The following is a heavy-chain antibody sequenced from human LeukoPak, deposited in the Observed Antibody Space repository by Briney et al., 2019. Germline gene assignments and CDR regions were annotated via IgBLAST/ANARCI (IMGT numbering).Heavy chain of an antibody. CDR3: ARDPTGTNWFDS. Sequence: GGSLRLSCAASEFTFSDYYMTWIRQAPGKGPEWVSYISSSSAYTNYADSVKGRFTISRDNANNSLYLQMNSLRAEDTAVYYCARDPTGTNWFDSWGQGTLVTVSS. V-gene: IGHV3-11*06. CDR2: ISSSSAYT. D-gene: IGHD1-1*01. CDR1: EFTFSDYY. J-gene: IGHJ5*01.